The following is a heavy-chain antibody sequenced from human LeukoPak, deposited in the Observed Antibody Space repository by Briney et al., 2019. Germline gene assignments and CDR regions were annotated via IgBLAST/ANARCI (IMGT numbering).Heavy chain of an antibody. CDR1: GFTFSSYG. D-gene: IGHD6-19*01. CDR3: ARDRGIAVAGSHY. CDR2: ISGSGGST. Sequence: GGTLRLSCAASGFTFSSYGMSWVRQAPGKGLEWVSAISGSGGSTYYADSVKGRFTIPRDNAKNSLYLQMNSLRAEDTAVYYCARDRGIAVAGSHYWGQGTLVTVSS. J-gene: IGHJ4*02. V-gene: IGHV3-23*01.